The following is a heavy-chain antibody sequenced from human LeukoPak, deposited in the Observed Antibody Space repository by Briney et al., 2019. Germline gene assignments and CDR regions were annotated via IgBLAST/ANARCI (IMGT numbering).Heavy chain of an antibody. CDR2: ISWNSGSI. D-gene: IGHD6-6*01. CDR3: AKDKWDLEYSSSSGSFDY. Sequence: PGRSLRLSCAASGFTLDDYAMHWVRQAPGKGLEWVSGISWNSGSIGYADSVKGRFTISRDNAKNSLYLQMNSLRAEDTALYYCAKDKWDLEYSSSSGSFDYWGQGTLVTVSS. J-gene: IGHJ4*02. V-gene: IGHV3-9*01. CDR1: GFTLDDYA.